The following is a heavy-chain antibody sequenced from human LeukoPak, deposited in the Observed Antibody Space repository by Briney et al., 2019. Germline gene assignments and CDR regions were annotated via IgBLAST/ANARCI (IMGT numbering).Heavy chain of an antibody. D-gene: IGHD2-2*02. CDR1: GFTVSSNY. CDR3: ARGRTDIVVVPAAVPTNFDY. CDR2: IYSGGST. Sequence: GGSLRLSCAASGFTVSSNYMSWVRQAPGKGLEWVSVIYSGGSTYYADSVKGRFTISRDNSKNTLYLQMNSLRAEDTAVYYCARGRTDIVVVPAAVPTNFDYWGQGTLVTVCS. V-gene: IGHV3-66*02. J-gene: IGHJ4*02.